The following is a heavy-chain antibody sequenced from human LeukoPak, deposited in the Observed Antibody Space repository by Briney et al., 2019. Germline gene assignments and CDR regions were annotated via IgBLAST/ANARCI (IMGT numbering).Heavy chain of an antibody. Sequence: ASVKVSCKASGYTFTSYDINWVRQATGQGLEWMGWMNPNSGKTGYAQKFQGRVTMTRNTSISRAYMELSSLRSEDTAVYYCARADIEVVPAAMRDYYCYYYMDVWGKGTTVTVSS. CDR2: MNPNSGKT. V-gene: IGHV1-8*01. D-gene: IGHD2-2*01. CDR3: ARADIEVVPAAMRDYYCYYYMDV. J-gene: IGHJ6*03. CDR1: GYTFTSYD.